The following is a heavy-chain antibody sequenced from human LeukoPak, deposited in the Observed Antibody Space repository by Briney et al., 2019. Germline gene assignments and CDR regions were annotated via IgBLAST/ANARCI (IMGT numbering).Heavy chain of an antibody. Sequence: SVNVSCKASGGTFSSYAISWVRPAPGQGLEWMGGIIPIFGTANYAQKFQGRVTITADESTSTAYMELSSLRSEDTAVYYCAVGYCSGGSCYSIDYWGQGTLVTVSS. CDR3: AVGYCSGGSCYSIDY. V-gene: IGHV1-69*01. J-gene: IGHJ4*02. CDR2: IIPIFGTA. D-gene: IGHD2-15*01. CDR1: GGTFSSYA.